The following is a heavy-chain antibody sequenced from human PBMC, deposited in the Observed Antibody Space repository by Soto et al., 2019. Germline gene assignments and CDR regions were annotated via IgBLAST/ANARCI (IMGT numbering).Heavy chain of an antibody. D-gene: IGHD3-3*01. CDR3: ARGSLPFYYDFWSGYWGGAYYYYGMDV. J-gene: IGHJ6*02. CDR1: GYTFTSYG. V-gene: IGHV1-18*01. Sequence: GASVKVSCKASGYTFTSYGISWVRQAPGQGLEWMGWISAYNGNTNYAQKLQGRVTMTTDTSTSTAYMELRSLRSDDTAVYYCARGSLPFYYDFWSGYWGGAYYYYGMDVWGQGTTVTVSS. CDR2: ISAYNGNT.